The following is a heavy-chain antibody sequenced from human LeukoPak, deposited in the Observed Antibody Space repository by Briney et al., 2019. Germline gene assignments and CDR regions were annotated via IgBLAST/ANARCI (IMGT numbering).Heavy chain of an antibody. J-gene: IGHJ4*02. CDR2: ITSGGGTT. V-gene: IGHV3-23*01. D-gene: IGHD6-19*01. CDR3: AKGGVPGTHYFDY. Sequence: PGGALRLSFAASGFTFCSPALSWGRPAPGEGLGGGSMITSGGGTTYYADSVKGRFIISRDIAKNTVFLQMNSLRAEDTAVYYCAKGGVPGTHYFDYWGQGTLVTVSS. CDR1: GFTFCSPA.